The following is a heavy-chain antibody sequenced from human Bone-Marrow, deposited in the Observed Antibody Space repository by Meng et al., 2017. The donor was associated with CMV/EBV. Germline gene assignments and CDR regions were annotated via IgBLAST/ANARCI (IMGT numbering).Heavy chain of an antibody. V-gene: IGHV6-1*01. J-gene: IGHJ6*02. CDR1: GDSVSSNSAA. D-gene: IGHD1-26*01. CDR2: TYYRSKWYN. Sequence: SETLSLTCAISGDSVSSNSAAWNWIRQSPSRGLEWLGRTYYRSKWYNDYAVSVKSRITINPDTSKNQFSLKLSSVPAADTAVYYCASESATYLGGRIYDHGMDVWGQGNTVTVSS. CDR3: ASESATYLGGRIYDHGMDV.